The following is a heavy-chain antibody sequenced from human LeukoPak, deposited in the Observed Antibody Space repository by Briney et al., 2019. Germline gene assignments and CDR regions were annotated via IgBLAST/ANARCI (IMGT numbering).Heavy chain of an antibody. D-gene: IGHD2-15*01. CDR2: INPYTGGT. CDR1: GYTFTGYY. V-gene: IGHV1-2*02. Sequence: ASVKVSCKASGYTFTGYYMHWIRQAPGQGLEWMGWINPYTGGTNYAQKFQGRVTMTRDTSISTAHMELSRVTSDDTAVYYCARPYCTGNSCHDFFDYWGQGTLVTVSS. CDR3: ARPYCTGNSCHDFFDY. J-gene: IGHJ4*02.